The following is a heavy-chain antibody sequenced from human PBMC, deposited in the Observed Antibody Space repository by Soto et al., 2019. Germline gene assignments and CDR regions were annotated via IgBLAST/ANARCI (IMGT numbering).Heavy chain of an antibody. CDR2: INPNYGGT. J-gene: IGHJ3*02. D-gene: IGHD3-22*01. CDR3: ARGLNYYDTSLAI. CDR1: GYTFTGNS. V-gene: IGHV1-2*02. Sequence: ASVKVSCKASGYTFTGNSLHWVRQAPGQGLEWMGGINPNYGGTNYAQKFRGRVTMTTDKSISTAYMELSSLRSEDTAVYYCARGLNYYDTSLAIWGQGTMVTVSS.